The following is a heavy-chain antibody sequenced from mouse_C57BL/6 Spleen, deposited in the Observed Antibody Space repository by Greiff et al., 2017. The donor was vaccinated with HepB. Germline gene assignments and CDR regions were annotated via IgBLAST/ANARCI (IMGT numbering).Heavy chain of an antibody. Sequence: EVQLQQSGPELVKPGDSVKISCKASGYSFTGYFMNWVMQSHGKSLEWIGRINPYNGDTFYNQKFKGKATLTVDKSSSTAHMELRSLTSEDSAVYYCARGDYDENYAMDYWGQGTSVTVSS. D-gene: IGHD2-4*01. CDR2: INPYNGDT. CDR1: GYSFTGYF. CDR3: ARGDYDENYAMDY. V-gene: IGHV1-20*01. J-gene: IGHJ4*01.